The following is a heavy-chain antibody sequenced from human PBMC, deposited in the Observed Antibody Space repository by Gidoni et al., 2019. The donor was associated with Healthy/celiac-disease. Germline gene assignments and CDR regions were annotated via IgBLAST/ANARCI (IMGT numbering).Heavy chain of an antibody. CDR3: ARPKYYYDSSGYPHYYFDY. J-gene: IGHJ4*02. D-gene: IGHD3-22*01. CDR2: FIPICGTA. Sequence: QVQLVQSGAEVTKPGSSVNVSCKASGGTFSSYALSWVRQAPGQGLEWMGGFIPICGTANYAQKFQGRVTITADESTSTAYMELSSLRSEDTAVYYCARPKYYYDSSGYPHYYFDYWGQGTLVTVSS. CDR1: GGTFSSYA. V-gene: IGHV1-69*01.